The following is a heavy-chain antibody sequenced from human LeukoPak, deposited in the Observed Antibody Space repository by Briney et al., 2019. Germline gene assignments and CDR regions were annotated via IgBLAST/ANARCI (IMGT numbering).Heavy chain of an antibody. D-gene: IGHD3-22*01. CDR3: AKDYPVVITLYYFDY. CDR1: GFTFSSYG. Sequence: GGSLRLSCAASGFTFSSYGMHWVRQAPGKGLEWVAVISYDGSNKYYADSVKGRFTISRDNSKNTLYLQMNGLRAEDTAVYYCAKDYPVVITLYYFDYWGQGTLVTVSS. V-gene: IGHV3-30*18. J-gene: IGHJ4*02. CDR2: ISYDGSNK.